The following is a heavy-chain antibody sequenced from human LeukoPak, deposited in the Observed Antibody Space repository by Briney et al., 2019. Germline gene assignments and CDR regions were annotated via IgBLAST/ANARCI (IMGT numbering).Heavy chain of an antibody. CDR3: ARELERDGDI. CDR2: INSDGSST. D-gene: IGHD5-24*01. CDR1: GFTFDDYA. Sequence: GRSLRLSCAASGFTFDDYAMHWVRQAPGKGLVWVSRINSDGSSTSYADSVKGRFTISRDNAKNTLYLQMNSLRAEDTAVYYCARELERDGDIWGQGTMVTVSS. V-gene: IGHV3-74*01. J-gene: IGHJ3*02.